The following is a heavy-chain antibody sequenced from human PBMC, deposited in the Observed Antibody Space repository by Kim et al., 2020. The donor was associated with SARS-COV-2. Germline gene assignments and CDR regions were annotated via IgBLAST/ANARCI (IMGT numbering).Heavy chain of an antibody. J-gene: IGHJ6*02. CDR1: GFTFDDYT. Sequence: GGSLRLSCAASGFTFDDYTMHWVRQAPGKGLEWVSLISWDGGSTYYADSVKGRFTISRDNSKNSLYLQMNSLRTEDTALYYCAKDSSGTGFYYYGMDVWGQGTTVTVSS. V-gene: IGHV3-43*01. CDR2: ISWDGGST. CDR3: AKDSSGTGFYYYGMDV.